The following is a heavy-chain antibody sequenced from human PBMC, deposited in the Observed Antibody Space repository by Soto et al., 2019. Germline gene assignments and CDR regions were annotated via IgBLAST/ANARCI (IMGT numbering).Heavy chain of an antibody. CDR2: INHSGST. V-gene: IGHV4-34*01. CDR1: GGSFSGYY. CDR3: VGYSYGYRDFDY. Sequence: SETLSLTCAVYGGSFSGYYWSWIRQPPGKGLEWIGEINHSGSTNYNPSLKSRVTISVDTSKNQFSLKLSSVTAADTAVYYCVGYSYGYRDFDYWGQGTLVTVSS. J-gene: IGHJ4*02. D-gene: IGHD5-18*01.